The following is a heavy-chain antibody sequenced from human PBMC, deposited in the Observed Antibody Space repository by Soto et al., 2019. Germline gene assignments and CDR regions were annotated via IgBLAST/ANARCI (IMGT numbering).Heavy chain of an antibody. J-gene: IGHJ4*02. Sequence: QVQLQQWGAGLLKPSETLSLTCAVYGGSFSGYYWSWIRQPPGKGLEWIGEINHSGSTNYNPSLKSRVTISVDTSKNQFPLKLSSVTAADTAVYYCARTSRFDYWGQGTLVTVSS. V-gene: IGHV4-34*01. CDR3: ARTSRFDY. CDR2: INHSGST. D-gene: IGHD6-6*01. CDR1: GGSFSGYY.